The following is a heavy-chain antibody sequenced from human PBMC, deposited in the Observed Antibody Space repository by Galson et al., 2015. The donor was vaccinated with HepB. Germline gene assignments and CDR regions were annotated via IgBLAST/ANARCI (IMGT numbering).Heavy chain of an antibody. CDR1: GFTFSNYV. J-gene: IGHJ4*02. CDR3: VKSPWGYDSSDYYYFFGF. CDR2: ISTNGDIT. Sequence: SLRLSCAASGFTFSNYVIHWVRQAPGKGLEYVSAISTNGDITYYADSVKDRFTISRDNSKNTLYLQMSSLRAEDTAVYYCVKSPWGYDSSDYYYFFGFWGPGTLVTVSS. D-gene: IGHD3-22*01. V-gene: IGHV3-64D*06.